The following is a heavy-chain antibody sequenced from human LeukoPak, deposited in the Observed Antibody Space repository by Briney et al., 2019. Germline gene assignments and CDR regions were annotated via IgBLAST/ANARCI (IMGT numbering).Heavy chain of an antibody. CDR1: GFTFNSYA. Sequence: GGSLRLSCAASGFTFNSYAMSWVRQAPGKGLEWVSAISGSGGSTYYADSVKGRFTISRDNAKNSLYLQMNSLRAEDMALYYCTKEPLDYWGQGTLVTVSS. CDR2: ISGSGGST. V-gene: IGHV3-23*01. J-gene: IGHJ4*02. CDR3: TKEPLDY.